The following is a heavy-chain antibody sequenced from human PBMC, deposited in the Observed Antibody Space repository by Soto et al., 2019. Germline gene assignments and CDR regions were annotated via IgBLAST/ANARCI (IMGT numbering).Heavy chain of an antibody. V-gene: IGHV4-30-2*01. D-gene: IGHD7-27*01. CDR3: ARVPGP. J-gene: IGHJ5*02. CDR1: GGSISSGGYS. Sequence: SETLSLTCAVSGGSISSGGYSWSLIRPPPGKGLEWIGYIYHSGRTYYNPSLKSRVTISVNRSKNHFSLKLRSVNEPNTAGDKCARVPGPCGKETLVTASP. CDR2: IYHSGRT.